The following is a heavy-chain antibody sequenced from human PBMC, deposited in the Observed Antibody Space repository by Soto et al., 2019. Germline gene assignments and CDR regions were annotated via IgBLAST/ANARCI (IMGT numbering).Heavy chain of an antibody. CDR1: GFSVSGSY. CDR3: ARSDYSTSSYYYALDA. Sequence: EVQLVESGGALIQPGGSLRLSCAVSGFSVSGSYMSWVRQAPGKGLEWVSGMYSTGIMKYAASVRGRFTISRDSYNDTLFLQMTNLGADDTAVYYCARSDYSTSSYYYALDAWGRGTAVTVSS. CDR2: MYSTGIM. J-gene: IGHJ6*02. D-gene: IGHD6-6*01. V-gene: IGHV3-53*01.